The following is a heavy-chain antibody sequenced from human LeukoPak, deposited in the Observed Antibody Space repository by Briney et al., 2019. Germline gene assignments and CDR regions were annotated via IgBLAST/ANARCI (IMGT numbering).Heavy chain of an antibody. CDR3: ARVKAYGSGSYRFVDV. Sequence: GGSLRLSCAASGFTFSNAWMSWVRQAPGKGLEWVANIKQDGSEKYYVDSVKGRFTISRDNAKNSLYLQMNSLRAEDTAVYYCARVKAYGSGSYRFVDVWGQGTTVTVSS. CDR2: IKQDGSEK. V-gene: IGHV3-7*01. J-gene: IGHJ6*02. D-gene: IGHD3-10*01. CDR1: GFTFSNAW.